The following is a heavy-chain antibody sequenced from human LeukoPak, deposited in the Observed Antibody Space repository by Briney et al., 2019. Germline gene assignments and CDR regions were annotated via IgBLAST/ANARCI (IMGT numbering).Heavy chain of an antibody. J-gene: IGHJ3*01. CDR1: GYTFTDSL. Sequence: ASVKVSSKASGYTFTDSLLHWVRQAPGQGLEWMAWIHRNDGGTYSAQKFQGRVTTARDTSINTAYMELSGLTSDDTAVYYCARGGLGGGSDAFDLWGQGTMVIVSS. CDR2: IHRNDGGT. D-gene: IGHD3-16*01. CDR3: ARGGLGGGSDAFDL. V-gene: IGHV1-2*02.